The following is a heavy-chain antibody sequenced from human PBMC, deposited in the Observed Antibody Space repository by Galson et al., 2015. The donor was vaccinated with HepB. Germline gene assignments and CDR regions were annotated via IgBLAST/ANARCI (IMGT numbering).Heavy chain of an antibody. CDR3: ARDAYGTNQRNDMDVWGGNSVRGHNWFDP. D-gene: IGHD4-23*01. Sequence: SVKVSCKASGYTFTRYAMNWVRQAPGQGLEWMGWINTNTGNPTYAQGLTGRFVFSLDTSVSTAYLQISSLKAEDTAVYYCARDAYGTNQRNDMDVWGGNSVRGHNWFDPWGQGTLVTVSS. V-gene: IGHV7-4-1*02. J-gene: IGHJ5*02. CDR2: INTNTGNP. CDR1: GYTFTRYA.